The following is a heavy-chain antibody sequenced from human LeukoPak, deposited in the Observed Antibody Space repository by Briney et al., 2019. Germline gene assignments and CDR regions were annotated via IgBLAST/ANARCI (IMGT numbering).Heavy chain of an antibody. J-gene: IGHJ4*02. CDR1: GYTFTSYD. CDR3: AKDSLRFLEWLLPYFDY. D-gene: IGHD3-3*01. Sequence: ASVKVSCKASGYTFTSYDINWVRQATGQGLEWMGWMNPNSGNTGYAQKFQGRVTMTRNTSISTAYMELSSLRSEDTAVYYCAKDSLRFLEWLLPYFDYWGQGTLVTVSS. V-gene: IGHV1-8*01. CDR2: MNPNSGNT.